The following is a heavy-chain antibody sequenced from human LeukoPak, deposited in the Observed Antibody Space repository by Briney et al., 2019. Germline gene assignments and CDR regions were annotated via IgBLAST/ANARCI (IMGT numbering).Heavy chain of an antibody. V-gene: IGHV3-9*01. CDR1: GFTFDDYA. CDR3: AKEGLQDYYDSSGYLDY. D-gene: IGHD3-22*01. J-gene: IGHJ4*02. Sequence: PGGSLRLSCAASGFTFDDYAMHWVRQAPGKGLEWVSGISWNSGSIGYADSVKGRFTISRDNAKNSLYLQMNSPRAEDTALYYCAKEGLQDYYDSSGYLDYWGQGTLVTVSS. CDR2: ISWNSGSI.